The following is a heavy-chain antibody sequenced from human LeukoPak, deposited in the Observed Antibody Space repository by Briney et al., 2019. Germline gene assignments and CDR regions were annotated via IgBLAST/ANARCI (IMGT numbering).Heavy chain of an antibody. CDR3: ARRGNTMVWGPFNWFDP. CDR1: GGSISRGDYY. CDR2: IYYSGSS. V-gene: IGHV4-30-4*01. Sequence: SETLSLTCSVSGGSISRGDYYWSWIRQPPGKGLEWIGYIYYSGSSYYNPSLKSRVTISVDTSKNQFSLKLSSVTAADTAVYYCARRGNTMVWGPFNWFDPWGQGTLGTGSS. J-gene: IGHJ5*02. D-gene: IGHD3-10*01.